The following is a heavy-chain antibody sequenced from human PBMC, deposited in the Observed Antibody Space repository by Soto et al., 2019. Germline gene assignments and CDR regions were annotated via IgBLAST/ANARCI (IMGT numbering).Heavy chain of an antibody. V-gene: IGHV1-3*04. D-gene: IGHD6-19*01. J-gene: IGHJ6*02. Sequence: QVRLVQSGAEVRKPGESVRGSCKAPGYTFSDDAVHWVRQAAGRGLEWVGWSNTGNGHTKVSQNFQGRVTITRDTSASTAYMELSSLRSEDTAVFYCARKMAVAGPGDYYHLMDVWGQGTTVTVSS. CDR2: SNTGNGHT. CDR3: ARKMAVAGPGDYYHLMDV. CDR1: GYTFSDDA.